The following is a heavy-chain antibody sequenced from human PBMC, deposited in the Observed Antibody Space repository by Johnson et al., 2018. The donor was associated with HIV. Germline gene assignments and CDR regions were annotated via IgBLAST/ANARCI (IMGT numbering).Heavy chain of an antibody. CDR1: GFSFSSYA. CDR3: ASSGWFDAAFDI. J-gene: IGHJ3*02. V-gene: IGHV3-30-3*01. Sequence: QVQLVESGGGVVQSGRSLRLSCAASGFSFSSYAMHWVRQAPGKGLEWVAVISYDGSNKYYADSVKGRLTISRDNAKNSLYLQMNSLRAEDTAVYYSASSGWFDAAFDIWGQGTMVTVSS. CDR2: ISYDGSNK. D-gene: IGHD6-19*01.